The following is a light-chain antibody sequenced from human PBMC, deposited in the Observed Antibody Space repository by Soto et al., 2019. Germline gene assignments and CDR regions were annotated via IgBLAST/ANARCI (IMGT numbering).Light chain of an antibody. CDR3: QSYDSSLSRRV. J-gene: IGLJ3*02. CDR1: SSNTGAGYD. V-gene: IGLV1-40*01. CDR2: GNT. Sequence: QSVLTQPPSVSGAPGQRVTISCTWSSSNTGAGYDVHWYQQLPGTAPKLLIYGNTNRPSGVPDRFSGSKSGTSASLAITGLQAEDEADYYCQSYDSSLSRRVFGGGTQLTVL.